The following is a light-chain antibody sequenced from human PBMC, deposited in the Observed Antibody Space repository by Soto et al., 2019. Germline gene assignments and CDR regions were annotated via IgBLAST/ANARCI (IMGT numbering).Light chain of an antibody. V-gene: IGKV1-33*01. CDR3: QQYDNLPIT. J-gene: IGKJ5*01. CDR2: DAS. Sequence: DNQMTQSASSWSGSLKDRVNITCEASQDISNYLNWYQQKPGKAPKLLIFDASNLETGVPSRFSGSGSGTDFTFTISSLQPEDIATYYCQQYDNLPITFGQGTLPEI. CDR1: QDISNY.